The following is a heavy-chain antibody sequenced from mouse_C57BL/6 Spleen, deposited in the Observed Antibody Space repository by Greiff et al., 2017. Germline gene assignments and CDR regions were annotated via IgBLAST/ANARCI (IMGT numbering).Heavy chain of an antibody. J-gene: IGHJ2*01. CDR2: IHPNSGST. Sequence: VQLQQPGAELVKPGASVKLSCKASGYTFTSYWMHWVKQRPGQGLEWIGMIHPNSGSTNYNEKFKSKATLTVDKSSSTAYMQLSSLTSEDSAVYYCARDYYGSSRGYFDYWGQGTTLTGSS. CDR3: ARDYYGSSRGYFDY. D-gene: IGHD1-1*01. CDR1: GYTFTSYW. V-gene: IGHV1-64*01.